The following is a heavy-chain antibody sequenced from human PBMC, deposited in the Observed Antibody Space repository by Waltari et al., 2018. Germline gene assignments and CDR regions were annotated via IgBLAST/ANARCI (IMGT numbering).Heavy chain of an antibody. D-gene: IGHD2-15*01. Sequence: QVQLVQSGVEVKKPGASVKVSCKASGYTFTVYGITWVRQAPGQGLEWMGWISVYNGHTNYAQRLQGRVTMTTDTSTSTAHMELRSLRSDDTAVYYCARVGDCSGGSCSDFWGQGTLVTVSS. CDR1: GYTFTVYG. V-gene: IGHV1-18*01. CDR2: ISVYNGHT. CDR3: ARVGDCSGGSCSDF. J-gene: IGHJ4*02.